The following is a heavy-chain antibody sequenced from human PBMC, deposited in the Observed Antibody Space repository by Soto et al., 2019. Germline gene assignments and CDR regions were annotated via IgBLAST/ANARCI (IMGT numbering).Heavy chain of an antibody. J-gene: IGHJ4*02. D-gene: IGHD1-26*01. V-gene: IGHV1-3*01. CDR2: INAGSGNT. Sequence: ASVKVSCKASVYTFNSYAIQWVRQAPGQRLEWMGWINAGSGNTKYSQKFQGRVTITRDTSASTAYMELSSLRSEDTAVYYCARDVGATGDWGQGTLVTVSS. CDR1: VYTFNSYA. CDR3: ARDVGATGD.